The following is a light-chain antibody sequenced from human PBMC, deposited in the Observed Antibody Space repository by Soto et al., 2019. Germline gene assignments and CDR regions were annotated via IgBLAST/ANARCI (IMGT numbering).Light chain of an antibody. V-gene: IGLV2-14*01. CDR1: SSDVGGYNY. CDR3: SSYTSSSTLDV. J-gene: IGLJ1*01. CDR2: DVS. Sequence: QSVLTQPASVSGSPGQSIIISCTGTSSDVGGYNYVSWYQQHPGKAPKLMIYDVSNRPSGVSNRFSGSKSGNTASLTISGLQAEDEADYYCSSYTSSSTLDVFGTGTKLTVL.